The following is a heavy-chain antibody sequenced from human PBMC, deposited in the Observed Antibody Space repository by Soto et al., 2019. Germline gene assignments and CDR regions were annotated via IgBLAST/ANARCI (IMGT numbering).Heavy chain of an antibody. D-gene: IGHD3-22*01. CDR2: IRSKAYGGTT. V-gene: IGHV3-49*03. Sequence: GPLRLSCTASGFTFGDYAMSWFRQAPGKGLEWVGFIRSKAYGGTTEYAASVKGRFTISRDDSKSIAYLQMNSLKTEDTAVYYCTRAPSRITMIVVGFDYWGQGTLVTVSS. J-gene: IGHJ4*02. CDR1: GFTFGDYA. CDR3: TRAPSRITMIVVGFDY.